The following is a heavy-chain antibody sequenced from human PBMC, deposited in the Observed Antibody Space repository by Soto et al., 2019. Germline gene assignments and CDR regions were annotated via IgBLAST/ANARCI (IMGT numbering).Heavy chain of an antibody. J-gene: IGHJ4*02. CDR2: VYRTGST. CDR3: ARRYCSSTSCSFSFFRSFFDY. V-gene: IGHV4-38-2*01. D-gene: IGHD2-2*01. Sequence: SATRSLTCPVSNYSISHGYYWAWIRQPPGKGLEWLGSVYRTGSTYYNPSLKSRVTISTDTSKNQFSLKLTSVTAADSAVYYCARRYCSSTSCSFSFFRSFFDYWGQGALVTVSS. CDR1: NYSISHGYY.